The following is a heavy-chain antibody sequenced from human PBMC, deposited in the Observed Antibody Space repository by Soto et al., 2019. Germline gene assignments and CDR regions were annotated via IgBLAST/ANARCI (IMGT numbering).Heavy chain of an antibody. V-gene: IGHV4-34*01. Sequence: QVHLQQWGAGLLKPSETLSLTCAVNGGAFNGYYWTWIRQSPGKGLQWIGEINHSGTVDYNPSLKNRVPFSIDTSKKQFSLTLTSVTAADTAVYYCARAGAALVRGSIGGFDYWGQGTLVTVSS. D-gene: IGHD3-10*01. CDR2: INHSGTV. CDR1: GGAFNGYY. J-gene: IGHJ4*02. CDR3: ARAGAALVRGSIGGFDY.